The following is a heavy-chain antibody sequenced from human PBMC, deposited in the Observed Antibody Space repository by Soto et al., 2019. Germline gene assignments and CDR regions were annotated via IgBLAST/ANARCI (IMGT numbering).Heavy chain of an antibody. CDR1: GFTFSSYA. J-gene: IGHJ4*02. Sequence: EVQLLESGGGLVQPGGSLRLSCAASASGFTFSSYAMIWVRQAPGKGLEWLSTISGGANITYYADTVKGRFTISRDISKNPLLVQMLGVRSGDTAVYFWDNSTVVSAPIDFWGEGTLVTVSS. CDR2: ISGGANIT. CDR3: DNSTVVSAPIDF. D-gene: IGHD1-20*01. V-gene: IGHV3-23*01.